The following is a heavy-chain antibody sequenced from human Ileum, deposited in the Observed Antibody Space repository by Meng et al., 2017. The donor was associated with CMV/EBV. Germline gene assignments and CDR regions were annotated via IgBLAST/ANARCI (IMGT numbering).Heavy chain of an antibody. CDR1: GDLIGQNNYY. V-gene: IGHV4-39*07. CDR3: VRPHSNYDGHYFDY. D-gene: IGHD3-10*01. CDR2: AYFGGAR. J-gene: IGHJ4*02. Sequence: SETLSLTCSVSGDLIGQNNYYWGWVRQPPGKGLEWIGSAYFGGARFYSSSLKSRVAISMDTSKNFFSLHLTSLTAADTAVYYCVRPHSNYDGHYFDYWGQGTLVTVSS.